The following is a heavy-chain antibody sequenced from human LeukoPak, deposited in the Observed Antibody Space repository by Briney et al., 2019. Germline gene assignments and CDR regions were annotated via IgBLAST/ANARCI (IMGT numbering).Heavy chain of an antibody. CDR2: ISAYNGNT. CDR1: GYTFTSYG. J-gene: IGHJ4*02. CDR3: ARSFSYYGDSYYFDY. Sequence: GASVKVSCKASGYTFTSYGISWVRQAPGQGLEGMGWISAYNGNTNYAQKLQGRVTMTTDTSTSTAYMELRSLRSDDTAVYYCARSFSYYGDSYYFDYWGQGTLVTVSS. D-gene: IGHD4-17*01. V-gene: IGHV1-18*01.